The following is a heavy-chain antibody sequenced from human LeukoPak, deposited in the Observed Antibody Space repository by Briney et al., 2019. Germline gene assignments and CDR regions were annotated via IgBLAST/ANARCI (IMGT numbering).Heavy chain of an antibody. CDR2: ISSSGSTI. CDR1: GFPFNYYY. V-gene: IGHV3-11*01. CDR3: ARDLERRWELLLDY. D-gene: IGHD1-26*01. Sequence: GSLSPSFAAPGFPFNYYYMSWIRPAPGKGLGWVSYISSSGSTIYSADSVKGRFTISRANAKNSLYLQMNSLRAEDTAVYYCARDLERRWELLLDYWGQGTLVTVSS. J-gene: IGHJ4*02.